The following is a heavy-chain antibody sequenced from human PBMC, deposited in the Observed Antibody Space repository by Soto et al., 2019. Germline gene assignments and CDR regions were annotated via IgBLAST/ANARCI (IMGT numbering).Heavy chain of an antibody. Sequence: AGGSLRLSCAASGFTFSSYAMSWVRQAPGKGLEWVSAISGSGGSTYYADSVKGRFTISRDNSKNTLYLQMNSLRAEDTAVYYCAKCSKSDYYYYYGIDVWGQGTTVTVSS. CDR1: GFTFSSYA. CDR3: AKCSKSDYYYYYGIDV. J-gene: IGHJ6*02. CDR2: ISGSGGST. D-gene: IGHD3-10*02. V-gene: IGHV3-23*01.